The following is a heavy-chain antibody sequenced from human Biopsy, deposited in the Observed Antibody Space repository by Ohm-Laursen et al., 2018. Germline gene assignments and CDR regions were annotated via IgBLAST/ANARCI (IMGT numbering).Heavy chain of an antibody. CDR2: FSPKSGDT. CDR3: ALQSVAQMKNFDY. CDR1: GFSFTGYY. D-gene: IGHD6-19*01. Sequence: ASVKVSCKASGFSFTGYYIHWVRQAPGQGLEWMGWFSPKSGDTNYAHKFQGNITMTRDTSMSTAYMEMSRLRCDDTAVYYCALQSVAQMKNFDYWGQGTLVTVSS. J-gene: IGHJ4*02. V-gene: IGHV1-2*02.